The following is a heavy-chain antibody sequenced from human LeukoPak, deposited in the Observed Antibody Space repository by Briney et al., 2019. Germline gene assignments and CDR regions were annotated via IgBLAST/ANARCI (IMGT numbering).Heavy chain of an antibody. CDR3: ARGYSSGWYLRPNAFDI. Sequence: SVKVSCKASGGTFSSYAISWVRQAPGQGLEWMGGIIPIFGTANYAQKFQGRVTMTRNTSISTAYMELSSLRSEDTAVYYCARGYSSGWYLRPNAFDIWGQGTMVTVSS. D-gene: IGHD6-19*01. V-gene: IGHV1-69*05. CDR1: GGTFSSYA. J-gene: IGHJ3*02. CDR2: IIPIFGTA.